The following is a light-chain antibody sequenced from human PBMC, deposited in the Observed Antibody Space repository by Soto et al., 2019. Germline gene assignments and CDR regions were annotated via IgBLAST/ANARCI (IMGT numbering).Light chain of an antibody. CDR3: QQYDNLPYT. V-gene: IGKV1-33*01. CDR1: QNISNY. CDR2: DAS. Sequence: DIPMPQSPSSLSASVGDRVPITCQASQNISNYLYWYQQKPGKAPKLLIYDASNLETGVPSRFSGSGSGPDCTFAISSLQPEDIATYYCQQYDNLPYTFGQGPKLEIK. J-gene: IGKJ2*01.